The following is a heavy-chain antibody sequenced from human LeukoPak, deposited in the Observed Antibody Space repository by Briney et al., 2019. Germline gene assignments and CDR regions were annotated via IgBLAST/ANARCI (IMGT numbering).Heavy chain of an antibody. CDR2: IKDDGSAE. CDR3: ARDVGANTNDC. V-gene: IGHV3-7*01. J-gene: IGHJ4*02. Sequence: GGSLRLSCAASGFTFSTSWMSWVRQAPEKGLEWVGCIKDDGSAEYYVDSVKGRFTISGDNAKNSLYLQMHSLRVDDTAVYYCARDVGANTNDCWGQGTLVTVSS. D-gene: IGHD1-26*01. CDR1: GFTFSTSW.